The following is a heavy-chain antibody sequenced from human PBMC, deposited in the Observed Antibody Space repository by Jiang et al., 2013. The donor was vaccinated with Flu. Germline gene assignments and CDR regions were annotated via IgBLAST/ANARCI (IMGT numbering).Heavy chain of an antibody. Sequence: RLSCAASGFTFTTYSMIWVRQSPGKGLEWVSYIGSSSRTINYADSVKGRFTISRDNAKNSLYLQMNSLRAEDTAVYSCARESSTDYFLDFWGQGTLVTVSS. D-gene: IGHD2/OR15-2a*01. J-gene: IGHJ4*02. CDR3: ARESSTDYFLDF. V-gene: IGHV3-48*01. CDR2: IGSSSRTI. CDR1: GFTFTTYS.